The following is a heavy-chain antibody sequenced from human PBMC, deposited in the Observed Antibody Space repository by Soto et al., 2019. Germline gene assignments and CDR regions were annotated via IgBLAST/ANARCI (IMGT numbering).Heavy chain of an antibody. CDR3: ARSLRRGPPFDY. J-gene: IGHJ4*02. CDR2: IYPGGVNI. CDR1: GYSFTSHY. V-gene: IGHV1-46*01. D-gene: IGHD3-10*01. Sequence: ASVKVSCKAIGYSFTSHYMHWVRQAPGQGLEWMGTIYPGGVNIGYAQKFKGRVTMTKDTSTSTVYMELNSLTSEDTAVYYCARSLRRGPPFDYWGQGTLVTVSS.